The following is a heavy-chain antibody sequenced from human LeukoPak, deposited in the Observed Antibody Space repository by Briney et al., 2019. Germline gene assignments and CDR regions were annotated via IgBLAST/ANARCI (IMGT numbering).Heavy chain of an antibody. V-gene: IGHV1-18*01. CDR1: GYTFTSYG. J-gene: IGHJ6*03. CDR2: ISAYNGNT. Sequence: GASVKVSCKASGYTFTSYGISWVRQAPGQGLEWMGWISAYNGNTNYAQKLQGRVTMTTDTSTSTAYMELSRLRSDDTAVYYCARVLDTTLQSRYYYMDVWGKGTTVTVSS. CDR3: ARVLDTTLQSRYYYMDV. D-gene: IGHD5-18*01.